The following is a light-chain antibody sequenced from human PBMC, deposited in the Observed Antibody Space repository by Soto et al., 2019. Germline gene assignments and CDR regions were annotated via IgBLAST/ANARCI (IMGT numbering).Light chain of an antibody. CDR3: SSYRSGGTFV. Sequence: QSVLAQPTSVSGSLGQSIAISCTGTSSDVGGYNYVSWHQQHPGKAPKVLISVVSNRPSGVSNRFSGSKSGNTASLTISGLQAEDEADYYCSSYRSGGTFVFGSGTKLTVL. J-gene: IGLJ1*01. CDR2: VVS. CDR1: SSDVGGYNY. V-gene: IGLV2-14*01.